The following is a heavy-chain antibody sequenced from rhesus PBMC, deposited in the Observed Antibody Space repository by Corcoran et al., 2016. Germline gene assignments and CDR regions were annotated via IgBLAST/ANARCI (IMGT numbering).Heavy chain of an antibody. CDR1: GGSMSGYYY. CDR2: IDGNSASS. D-gene: IGHD2-21*01. J-gene: IGHJ5-2*02. V-gene: IGHV4-73*01. Sequence: QVKLQQWGEGLVKPSETLSLTCAVYGGSMSGYYYWTWIRQAPGKGLEWIGNIDGNSASSQYNPSLKNRVTISGDTSKNQFSLKLSSVTAADTAVYYCARDWCHGSGCSSLDVWGRGVLVTVSS. CDR3: ARDWCHGSGCSSLDV.